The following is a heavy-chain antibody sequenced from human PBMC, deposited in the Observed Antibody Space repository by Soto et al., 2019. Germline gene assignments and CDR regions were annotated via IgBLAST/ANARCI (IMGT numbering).Heavy chain of an antibody. V-gene: IGHV3-30*18. J-gene: IGHJ4*02. CDR1: GFTFSSYG. D-gene: IGHD7-27*01. CDR3: ANPGDGDY. Sequence: GGSLRLSCAASGFTFSSYGMHWVRQAPGKGLEWVAVISYDGSNKYYADSVKGRFTISRDNSKNTLYLQMNSLRAEDTAVYYCANPGDGDYWGQGTLVTVSS. CDR2: ISYDGSNK.